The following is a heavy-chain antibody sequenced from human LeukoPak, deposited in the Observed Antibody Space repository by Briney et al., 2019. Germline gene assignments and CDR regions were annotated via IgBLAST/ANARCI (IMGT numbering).Heavy chain of an antibody. V-gene: IGHV1-18*01. CDR3: AKNTTGGYSDS. J-gene: IGHJ4*02. D-gene: IGHD2-15*01. Sequence: ASVKVSCKTSGYTFTSSGITWVRQAPGQGLEWMGWINTHNGYSKYVQRLQGRVTMTADTSTSTAYMELSSLTSDDTAVYFCAKNTTGGYSDSWGQGTLVTVSS. CDR2: INTHNGYS. CDR1: GYTFTSSG.